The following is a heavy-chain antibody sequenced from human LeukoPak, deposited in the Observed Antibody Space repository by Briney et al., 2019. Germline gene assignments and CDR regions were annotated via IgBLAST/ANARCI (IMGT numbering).Heavy chain of an antibody. V-gene: IGHV1-8*01. Sequence: ASVKVSCKASGYTFTTYDINWVRQATGQGLKWMGWMNPNSGNTGYAQKFQGRITITMNTSISTAYMELSSLRSEDTAVYYCARGPNKSDGGNSGSAWFDPWGQGTLVTVSS. CDR3: ARGPNKSDGGNSGSAWFDP. CDR1: GYTFTTYD. CDR2: MNPNSGNT. J-gene: IGHJ5*02. D-gene: IGHD4-23*01.